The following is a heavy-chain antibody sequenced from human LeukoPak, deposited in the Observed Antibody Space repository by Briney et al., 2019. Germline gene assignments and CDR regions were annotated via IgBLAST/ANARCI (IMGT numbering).Heavy chain of an antibody. D-gene: IGHD3-22*01. CDR1: GYSFDTYW. CDR3: ARLSGTMIVGEHFDY. CDR2: IYPGDSDT. J-gene: IGHJ4*02. Sequence: GESLKISCKGSGYSFDTYWIAWVRQMPGKGLERMGIIYPGDSDTRYSPSFQGQVTISADKSISTAYLQWSSLKASDTAMYYCARLSGTMIVGEHFDYWGQGTLVTVSS. V-gene: IGHV5-51*01.